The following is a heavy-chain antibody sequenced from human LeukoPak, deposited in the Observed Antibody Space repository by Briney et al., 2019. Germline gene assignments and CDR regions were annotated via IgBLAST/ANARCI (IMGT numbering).Heavy chain of an antibody. J-gene: IGHJ6*02. CDR2: ISAYNGNT. CDR3: ARDRGYSGYDYYYYGMDV. CDR1: GYTFTSYG. V-gene: IGHV1-18*01. D-gene: IGHD5-12*01. Sequence: GASVKVSCKASGYTFTSYGISWARQAPGQGLEWMGWISAYNGNTNYAQKLQGRVTMTTDTSTSTAYMELRSLRSDDTAVYYCARDRGYSGYDYYYYGMDVWGQGTTVTVS.